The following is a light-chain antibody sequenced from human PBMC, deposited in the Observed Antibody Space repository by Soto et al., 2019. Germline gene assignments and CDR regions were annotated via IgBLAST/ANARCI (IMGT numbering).Light chain of an antibody. CDR1: SSDVGGYDY. Sequence: QSALTQPPSASGSPGQSVTISCTGTSSDVGGYDYVSWYQQHSGKAPKVMIYEVTKRPSGVPARFSGSKSGNTASLTVSGLQAEDEADYYCSSYAGSNTYVFGTGTKVTVL. V-gene: IGLV2-8*01. CDR2: EVT. J-gene: IGLJ1*01. CDR3: SSYAGSNTYV.